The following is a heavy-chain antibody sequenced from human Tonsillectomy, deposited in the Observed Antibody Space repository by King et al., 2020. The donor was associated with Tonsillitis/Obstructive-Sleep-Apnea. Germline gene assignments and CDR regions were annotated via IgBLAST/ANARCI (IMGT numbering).Heavy chain of an antibody. CDR2: ISGSGNTI. CDR1: GFTFSTYS. J-gene: IGHJ4*02. CDR3: TRDKRQRWALDF. D-gene: IGHD1-1*01. V-gene: IGHV3-48*01. Sequence: VQLVESGGGLEQPGGSLRLSCAASGFTFSTYSMNWVRQAPGKGLDWVSFISGSGNTIYYADSVKGRFTITRDNANNSLFLQMNSLRVEDTALYYCTRDKRQRWALDFWGQGTLVTVSS.